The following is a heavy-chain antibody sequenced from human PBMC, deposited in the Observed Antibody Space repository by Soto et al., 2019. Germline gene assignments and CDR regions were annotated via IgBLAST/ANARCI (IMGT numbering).Heavy chain of an antibody. CDR1: GFTFSSYG. Sequence: LRLSCAASGFTFSSYGMHWVRQAPGKGLEWVAVIWYDGSNKYYADSVKGRFTISRDNSKNTLYLQMNSLRAEDTAVYYCARGPASSSWYPPYLVYWGQGTLVTVSS. J-gene: IGHJ4*02. CDR2: IWYDGSNK. CDR3: ARGPASSSWYPPYLVY. V-gene: IGHV3-33*01. D-gene: IGHD6-13*01.